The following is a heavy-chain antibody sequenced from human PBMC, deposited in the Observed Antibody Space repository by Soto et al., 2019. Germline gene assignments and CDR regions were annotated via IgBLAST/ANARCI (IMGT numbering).Heavy chain of an antibody. CDR1: GYTFTSYD. Sequence: QVQLVQSGAEVKKPGASVKVSCKASGYTFTSYDINWVRQATGQGLEWMGWMNPNSGNTGYAQKFRGRVTMTRNTSISTAYMELSSLRSEYTAVYCCARERTGTTSMDVWGQGTTVTVSS. V-gene: IGHV1-8*01. D-gene: IGHD1-1*01. CDR2: MNPNSGNT. CDR3: ARERTGTTSMDV. J-gene: IGHJ6*02.